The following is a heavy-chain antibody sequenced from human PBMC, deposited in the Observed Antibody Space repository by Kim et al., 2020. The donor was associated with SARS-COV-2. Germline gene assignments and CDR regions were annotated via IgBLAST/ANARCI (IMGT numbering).Heavy chain of an antibody. Sequence: SETLSLTCTVSGGSISSSSYYWGWIRQPPGKGLEWIGSIYYSGSTYYNPSLKSRVTISVDTSKNQFSLKLSSVTAADTAVYYCASSRGERESGYYYYYMDVWGKGTTVTVSS. CDR2: IYYSGST. CDR3: ASSRGERESGYYYYYMDV. CDR1: GGSISSSSYY. J-gene: IGHJ6*03. D-gene: IGHD3-10*01. V-gene: IGHV4-39*01.